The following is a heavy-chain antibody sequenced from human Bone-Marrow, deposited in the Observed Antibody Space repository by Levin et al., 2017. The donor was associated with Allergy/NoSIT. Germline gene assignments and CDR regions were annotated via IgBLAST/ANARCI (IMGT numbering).Heavy chain of an antibody. J-gene: IGHJ4*02. V-gene: IGHV4-31*03. Sequence: PSETLSLTCTVSGGSISSGGYYWSWIRQQPGKGLEWIGYIYYSGNTYYNPSLKSRVIISVDTSKNQFSLKVSSVTAADTAVYYCAREDGSTIDYWGQGILVTVSS. CDR2: IYYSGNT. CDR1: GGSISSGGYY. CDR3: AREDGSTIDY. D-gene: IGHD1/OR15-1a*01.